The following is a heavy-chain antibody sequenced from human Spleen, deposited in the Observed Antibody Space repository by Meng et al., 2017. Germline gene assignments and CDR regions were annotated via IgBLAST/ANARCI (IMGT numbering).Heavy chain of an antibody. D-gene: IGHD4-17*01. CDR3: ARGAVTTSDDY. V-gene: IGHV3-11*04. J-gene: IGHJ4*02. CDR1: GFTFSDYY. Sequence: GESLKISCAASGFTFSDYYMSWIRQAPGKWLEWVSYISSSCSTIYYADSVKGRFTISRDNAKNSLYLQMNSLRAEDTAVYYCARGAVTTSDDYWGQGTLVTVSS. CDR2: ISSSCSTI.